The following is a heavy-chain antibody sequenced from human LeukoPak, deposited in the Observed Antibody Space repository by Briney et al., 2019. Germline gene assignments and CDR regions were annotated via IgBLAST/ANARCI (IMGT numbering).Heavy chain of an antibody. CDR1: GFIFSRYA. CDR2: ISGSGGRT. J-gene: IGHJ5*02. CDR3: AKDHVVVIAGWFDP. Sequence: GASLRHSCAASGFIFSRYAMSWVRQAPGKGLEWVSGISGSGGRTYYADSVKGRFTISRDNSKNTLYLQMNSLRAEDTAVYYCAKDHVVVIAGWFDPWGQGTLVTVSA. V-gene: IGHV3-23*01. D-gene: IGHD2-2*01.